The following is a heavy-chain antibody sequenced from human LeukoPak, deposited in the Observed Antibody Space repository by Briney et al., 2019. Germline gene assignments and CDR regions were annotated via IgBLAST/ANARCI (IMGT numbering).Heavy chain of an antibody. CDR2: IKQDGSEK. V-gene: IGHV3-7*01. Sequence: PGGSLRLSCAASGFTFSSYWMSWVRQAPGKGLEWVANIKQDGSEKYYVHSVKGRFTISRDNAKNSLYLQMNSLRAEDTAVYFCATPPVLLIYWGQGTLVTVSS. J-gene: IGHJ4*02. D-gene: IGHD3-10*01. CDR1: GFTFSSYW. CDR3: ATPPVLLIY.